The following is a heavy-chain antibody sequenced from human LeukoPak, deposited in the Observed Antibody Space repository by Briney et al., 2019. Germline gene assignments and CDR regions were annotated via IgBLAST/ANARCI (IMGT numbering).Heavy chain of an antibody. J-gene: IGHJ4*02. CDR3: ARVDILTGLYYFDY. V-gene: IGHV3-21*01. D-gene: IGHD3-9*01. CDR1: EFTFSSYS. CDR2: ISSSSSYI. Sequence: GGSLRLSCAAPEFTFSSYSMNWVRQAPGKGLEWVSSISSSSSYIYYADSVKGRFTISRDNAKNSLYLQMNSLRAEDTAVYYCARVDILTGLYYFDYWGQGTLVTVSS.